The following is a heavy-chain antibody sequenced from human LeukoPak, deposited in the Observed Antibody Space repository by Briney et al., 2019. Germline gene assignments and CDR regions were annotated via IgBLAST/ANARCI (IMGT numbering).Heavy chain of an antibody. V-gene: IGHV4-59*01. Sequence: SETLSLTCTVSGGSISSYYWSWIRQPPGKGLEWIGYIYYSGSTNYNPSLKSRVTISVDTSKNQFSLKLSSVTAADTAVYYCARVDARGRWFDPWGQGTLVTVSS. CDR1: GGSISSYY. J-gene: IGHJ5*02. CDR2: IYYSGST. D-gene: IGHD3-10*01. CDR3: ARVDARGRWFDP.